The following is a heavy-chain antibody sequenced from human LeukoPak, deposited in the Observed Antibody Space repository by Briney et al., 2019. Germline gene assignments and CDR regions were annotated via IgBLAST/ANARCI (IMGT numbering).Heavy chain of an antibody. J-gene: IGHJ4*02. CDR2: INPNSGGT. D-gene: IGHD3-16*02. CDR3: ARDQIMITFGGVIDDY. CDR1: GYTFTGYY. Sequence: ASVKVSCKASGYTFTGYYMHWVRQAPGQGLEWRGRINPNSGGTNYAQKFQGRVTMTRDTSISTAYMELSRLRSDDTAVYYCARDQIMITFGGVIDDYRGQGTLVTVSS. V-gene: IGHV1-2*06.